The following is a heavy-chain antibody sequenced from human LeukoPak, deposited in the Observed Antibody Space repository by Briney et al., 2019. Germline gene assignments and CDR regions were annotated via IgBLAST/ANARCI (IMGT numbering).Heavy chain of an antibody. CDR1: GFTFSSYG. V-gene: IGHV3-33*01. J-gene: IGHJ1*01. CDR2: IWYDGSHK. Sequence: GRSLRLSCAASGFTFSSYGMHWVRQAPGKGLEWVAVIWYDGSHKYYADSVKGRFTISRDNSKNTLYLQMNSLRAEDTAVYYCATSGLPGQITLPHDWGQGTLVTVSS. CDR3: ATSGLPGQITLPHD. D-gene: IGHD3-10*01.